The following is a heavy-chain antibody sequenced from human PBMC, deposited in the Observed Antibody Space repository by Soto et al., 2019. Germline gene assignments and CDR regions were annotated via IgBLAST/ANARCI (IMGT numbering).Heavy chain of an antibody. CDR3: AIDSGWGTTMVINGYYFDY. CDR1: GYTLNEVS. Sequence: QVQLVQSGAEVKKPGASVKVSCKVSGYTLNEVSMHWVRQAPGKGLEWMGGFDPEDGETNYAQKFQGRVTMTEDTSKDTAYMELSSLRSEDTAVYYCAIDSGWGTTMVINGYYFDYWGQGTLVTVSS. CDR2: FDPEDGET. V-gene: IGHV1-24*01. D-gene: IGHD2-21*01. J-gene: IGHJ4*02.